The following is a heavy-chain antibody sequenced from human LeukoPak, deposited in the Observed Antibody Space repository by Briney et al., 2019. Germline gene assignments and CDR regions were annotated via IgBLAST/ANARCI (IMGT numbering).Heavy chain of an antibody. CDR3: ARAQ. D-gene: IGHD1-1*01. J-gene: IGHJ1*01. V-gene: IGHV3-30*04. Sequence: GRSPRLSCAPSGFTFCSYAMHWVPETPGKGLEWGAVISYDGSNKYYTDSVKGRFTFSRDNSKNTLYLQMNSLRAEDTAVYYCARAQRGQGTLVTVSS. CDR1: GFTFCSYA. CDR2: ISYDGSNK.